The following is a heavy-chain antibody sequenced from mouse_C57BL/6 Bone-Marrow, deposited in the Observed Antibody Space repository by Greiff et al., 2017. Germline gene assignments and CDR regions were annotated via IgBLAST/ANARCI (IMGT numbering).Heavy chain of an antibody. J-gene: IGHJ4*01. CDR2: IWSGGST. Sequence: VQLQQSGPGLVQPSQSLSITCPVSGFSLTRYGVHWVRQSPGKGLEWLGVIWSGGSTDYTAAFISRLSISKDNSKSQVFFKINSLQADDTAIYYCASNWAYYAMDYWGQGTSVTVSS. V-gene: IGHV2-2*01. CDR3: ASNWAYYAMDY. D-gene: IGHD4-1*01. CDR1: GFSLTRYG.